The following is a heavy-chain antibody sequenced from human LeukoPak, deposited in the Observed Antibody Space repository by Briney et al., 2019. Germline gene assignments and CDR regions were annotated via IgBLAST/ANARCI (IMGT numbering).Heavy chain of an antibody. CDR2: NNPSGGST. J-gene: IGHJ5*02. V-gene: IGHV1-46*01. CDR3: ARDRAPLTTTAVGFDP. Sequence: GASVKISCKASGYTFTTYYMHWGRQAPGQGLEWMGINNPSGGSTTYAQNFQGRVTMTRDTSTSTVYMELNNLRSEDTAVYYCARDRAPLTTTAVGFDPWGQGTPVTVSS. CDR1: GYTFTTYY. D-gene: IGHD4/OR15-4a*01.